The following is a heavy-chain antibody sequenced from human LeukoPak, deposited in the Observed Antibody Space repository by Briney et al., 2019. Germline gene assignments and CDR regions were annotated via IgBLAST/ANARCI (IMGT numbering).Heavy chain of an antibody. CDR3: ARDLSGSYDY. J-gene: IGHJ4*02. V-gene: IGHV1-2*02. CDR2: INPSSGGT. Sequence: ASVKVSCKASGYTFTGNYIHWVRQAAGQGLEWMGLINPSSGGTNYAQEFQGRVTMTRDTSISTAYMELSGLRSDDTAVYYCARDLSGSYDYWGQGTLVTVSS. D-gene: IGHD1-26*01. CDR1: GYTFTGNY.